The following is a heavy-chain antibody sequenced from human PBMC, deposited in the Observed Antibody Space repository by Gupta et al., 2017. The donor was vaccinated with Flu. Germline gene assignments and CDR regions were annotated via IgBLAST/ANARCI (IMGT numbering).Heavy chain of an antibody. CDR3: AKDGSSIVGAIRGV. V-gene: IGHV3-23*01. D-gene: IGHD1-26*01. J-gene: IGHJ6*02. Sequence: TISRDNSKNTLYLQMNSLRAEDTAVYYCAKDGSSIVGAIRGVWGQGTTVTVSS.